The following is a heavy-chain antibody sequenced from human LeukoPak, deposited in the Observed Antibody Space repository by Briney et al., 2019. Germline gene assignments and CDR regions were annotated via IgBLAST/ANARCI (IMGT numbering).Heavy chain of an antibody. CDR2: INAVDANT. CDR1: VFLFSKYA. J-gene: IGHJ4*02. Sequence: GGSLRLPCTASVFLFSKYAVLCPPHSPGKALEWVSTINAVDANTLHTHCEKARYPVPRENAINTLYPKVQRLRAGHTSVYYCAKQFLDANWGQGTRVTVSS. V-gene: IGHV3-23*01. D-gene: IGHD6-19*01. CDR3: AKQFLDAN.